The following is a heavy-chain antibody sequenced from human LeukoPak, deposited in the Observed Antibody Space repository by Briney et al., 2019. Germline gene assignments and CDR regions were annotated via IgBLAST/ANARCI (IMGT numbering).Heavy chain of an antibody. Sequence: PGGSLRLSCAASGFTFSSYSMNWVRRAPGKGLEWVSSISSSSSYIYYADSVKGRFTISRDNAKNSLYLQMNSLRAEDTAVYYCARDCSSTSCYALYYYYGMDVWGQGTTATVSS. CDR1: GFTFSSYS. V-gene: IGHV3-21*01. CDR2: ISSSSSYI. D-gene: IGHD2-2*01. J-gene: IGHJ6*02. CDR3: ARDCSSTSCYALYYYYGMDV.